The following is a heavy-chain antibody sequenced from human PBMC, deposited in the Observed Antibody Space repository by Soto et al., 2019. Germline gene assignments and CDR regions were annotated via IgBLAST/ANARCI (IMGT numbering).Heavy chain of an antibody. CDR3: ARDLNRYYFDF. CDR2: INSDGSST. Sequence: EVQLVESGGGLVQPGGSLRLSCAASGFSFSSYWMHWVRQAPGKGLVWVSRINSDGSSTNYADSVKGRFTISRDNVKNTLYLQMNSLRAEDTAVYFCARDLNRYYFDFWGQGTLVTVSS. J-gene: IGHJ4*02. CDR1: GFSFSSYW. V-gene: IGHV3-74*01.